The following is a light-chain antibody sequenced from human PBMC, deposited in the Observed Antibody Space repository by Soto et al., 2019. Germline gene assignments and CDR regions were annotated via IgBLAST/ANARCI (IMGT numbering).Light chain of an antibody. CDR3: QQSYSTPWT. Sequence: DIQITQSPSSLSSSVGDRVTITCRASQSISSYLNWYQQKPGKAPKLLIYAASSLQSGVPSRFSGSGSGTDFTLTISSLQPEDFATYYCQQSYSTPWTFGQGTNVDI. CDR1: QSISSY. V-gene: IGKV1-39*01. CDR2: AAS. J-gene: IGKJ1*01.